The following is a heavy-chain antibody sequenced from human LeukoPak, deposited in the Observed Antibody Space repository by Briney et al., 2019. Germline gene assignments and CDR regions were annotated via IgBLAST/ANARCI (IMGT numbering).Heavy chain of an antibody. Sequence: SETLSLTCAVYGGSFSGYYWSWIRQPPGKGLEWIGEINHSGSTNYNPSLKSRVTISVDTSKNQFSLKLSPVTAADTAVYYCASIYDSSGYYEAAGYWGQGTLVTVSS. CDR1: GGSFSGYY. D-gene: IGHD3-22*01. J-gene: IGHJ4*02. CDR2: INHSGST. CDR3: ASIYDSSGYYEAAGY. V-gene: IGHV4-34*01.